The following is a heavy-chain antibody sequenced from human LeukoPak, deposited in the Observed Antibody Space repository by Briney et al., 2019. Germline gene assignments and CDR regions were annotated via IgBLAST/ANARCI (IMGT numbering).Heavy chain of an antibody. D-gene: IGHD4-17*01. V-gene: IGHV3-7*01. CDR3: AREDGVTTSLNYYYYYIDV. J-gene: IGHJ6*03. CDR2: IKQDGSEK. Sequence: GGSLRLSCAASGFTFSSYRMTWVRQAPGKGLEWVANIKQDGSEKYYVDSMEGRFSISRDNARNSLYLQVNSLRAEDTAVYYCAREDGVTTSLNYYYYYIDVWGKGTTVTVSS. CDR1: GFTFSSYR.